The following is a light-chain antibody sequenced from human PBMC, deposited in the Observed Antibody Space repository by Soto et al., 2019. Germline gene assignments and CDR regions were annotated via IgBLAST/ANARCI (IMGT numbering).Light chain of an antibody. V-gene: IGKV1-39*01. CDR3: QQSYSVPWT. Sequence: DIQLTQSPSFLSASVGDRVTITCRASQTISTYLNWYQQKPGKAPNLLIYAASILQSGVPSRFSGSGSGTDFTLTINSLQPEDFASYYCQQSYSVPWTFGHGTKVDIK. CDR2: AAS. J-gene: IGKJ1*01. CDR1: QTISTY.